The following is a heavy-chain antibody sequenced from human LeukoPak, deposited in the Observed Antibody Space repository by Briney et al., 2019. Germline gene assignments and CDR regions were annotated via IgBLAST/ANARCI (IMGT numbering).Heavy chain of an antibody. CDR2: ITDTGGTT. V-gene: IGHV3-23*01. CDR3: AKDRGGYYDSSGYYDY. CDR1: GFTFSSYA. Sequence: GGSLRLSCEASGFTFSSYAMNWVRQAPGKGLEWVSGITDTGGTTDYADSVKGRFKISRDNSKNILYVQMNSLRAEDTAVYYCAKDRGGYYDSSGYYDYWGQGTLVTVSS. D-gene: IGHD3-22*01. J-gene: IGHJ4*02.